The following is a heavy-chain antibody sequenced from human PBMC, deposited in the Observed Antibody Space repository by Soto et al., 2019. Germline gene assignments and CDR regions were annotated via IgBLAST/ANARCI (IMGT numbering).Heavy chain of an antibody. CDR3: AREPTGGNDAFDI. V-gene: IGHV3-33*01. Sequence: QVQLEESGGGVVRPGRSLSLSCAASGFPFSIYGMHWVRQAPGKGLEWVAGLWADGSHECYADSVKGRFTVSRDNSKSTVYLQMNSLRAEDTALYYCAREPTGGNDAFDIWGQGTMVTVSS. J-gene: IGHJ3*02. CDR1: GFPFSIYG. D-gene: IGHD3-16*01. CDR2: LWADGSHE.